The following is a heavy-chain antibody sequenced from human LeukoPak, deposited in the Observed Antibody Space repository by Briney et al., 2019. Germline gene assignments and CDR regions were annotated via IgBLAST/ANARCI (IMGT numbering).Heavy chain of an antibody. J-gene: IGHJ5*02. D-gene: IGHD2-8*01. Sequence: WIRQPPGKGLEWIGYIYYSGSTYYNPSLKSRVTISVDTSKNQFSLKLSSVTAADTAVYYCARDGIVPGGPWGQGTLVTVSS. CDR2: IYYSGST. V-gene: IGHV4-30-4*01. CDR3: ARDGIVPGGP.